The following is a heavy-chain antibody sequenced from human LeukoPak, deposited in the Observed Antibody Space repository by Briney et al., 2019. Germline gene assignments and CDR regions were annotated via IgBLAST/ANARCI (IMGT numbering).Heavy chain of an antibody. CDR3: ARHVGITSASDY. V-gene: IGHV5-10-1*01. D-gene: IGHD3-10*01. CDR1: GYTFTSYW. J-gene: IGHJ4*02. Sequence: PGESLKISCQVSGYTFTSYWISWVRQMPGKGLEWMGKIDPSDSYTKSSPSFQGHVTISTDKSITTAYLQWSSLKDSDTAMYYCARHVGITSASDYWGQGTLVTVSS. CDR2: IDPSDSYT.